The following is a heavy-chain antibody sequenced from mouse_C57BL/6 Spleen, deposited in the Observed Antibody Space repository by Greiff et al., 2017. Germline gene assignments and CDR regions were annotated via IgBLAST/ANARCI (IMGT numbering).Heavy chain of an antibody. D-gene: IGHD3-2*02. V-gene: IGHV5-6*01. CDR2: ISRGGSYT. CDR1: GFTFSSYC. CDR3: ASPSDSSCYGFDY. Sequence: EVKLLESGGDLVKPGGSLKLSCAASGFTFSSYCMSWVRQTPDQRLEWVATISRGGSYTYYPDSVQGRFPISIDNAKNTLYLQMSSLKSEDTAMDYCASPSDSSCYGFDYWGQGTTLTVSS. J-gene: IGHJ2*01.